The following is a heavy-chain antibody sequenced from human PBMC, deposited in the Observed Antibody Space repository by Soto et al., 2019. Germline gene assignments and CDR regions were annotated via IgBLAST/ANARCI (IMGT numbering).Heavy chain of an antibody. Sequence: ASVKVSCKASGYTFTGYYMHWVRQAPGQGLEWMGWINPNSGGTNYAQKFQGWVTMTRDTSISTAYMELSRLRSDDTAVYYCARSMWCPNEFLAGTGTYYYYGMDVWGQGTTVTVSS. CDR3: ARSMWCPNEFLAGTGTYYYYGMDV. D-gene: IGHD2-8*01. V-gene: IGHV1-2*04. CDR2: INPNSGGT. CDR1: GYTFTGYY. J-gene: IGHJ6*02.